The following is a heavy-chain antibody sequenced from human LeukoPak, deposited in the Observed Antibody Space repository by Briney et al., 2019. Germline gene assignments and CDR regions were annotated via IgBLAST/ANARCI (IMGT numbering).Heavy chain of an antibody. Sequence: AGGSLRLSCAASGFTFSSYWMSWVRQAPGKGLEWVANIKQDGSEKYYVDSVKGRFTISRDNAKNSLYLQMNSLRAEDTAVYYCARLGIAVAGTYYYYGMDVWGQGTTVTVSS. CDR3: ARLGIAVAGTYYYYGMDV. J-gene: IGHJ6*02. V-gene: IGHV3-7*01. CDR2: IKQDGSEK. D-gene: IGHD6-19*01. CDR1: GFTFSSYW.